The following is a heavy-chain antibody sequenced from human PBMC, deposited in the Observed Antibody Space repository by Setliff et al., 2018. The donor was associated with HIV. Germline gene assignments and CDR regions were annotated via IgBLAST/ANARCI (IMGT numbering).Heavy chain of an antibody. D-gene: IGHD6-19*01. CDR2: IYYSGST. Sequence: SETLSLTCTVSGGSISSYYWSWIRQSPGKGLEWLGYIYYSGSTNYNPSLKSRVTISVDTSKNQFSLTLNSVTAADTAVYYCAKDKGSSGWSDWGQGTLVTVSS. CDR3: AKDKGSSGWSD. J-gene: IGHJ4*02. V-gene: IGHV4-59*01. CDR1: GGSISSYY.